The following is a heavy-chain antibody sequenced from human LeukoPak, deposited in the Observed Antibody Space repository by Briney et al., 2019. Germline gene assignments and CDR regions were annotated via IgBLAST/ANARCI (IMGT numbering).Heavy chain of an antibody. CDR3: AKGAVVAATVYYYYMDV. V-gene: IGHV3-23*01. Sequence: PGGSLRLSCAASGFTFSSYAMSWVRQAPGKGLEWVSAISGSGGSTYYADSVKGRFTISRDNSKNTPYLQMNSLRAEDTAVYYCAKGAVVAATVYYYYMDVWGKGTTVTVSS. J-gene: IGHJ6*03. CDR2: ISGSGGST. CDR1: GFTFSSYA. D-gene: IGHD2-15*01.